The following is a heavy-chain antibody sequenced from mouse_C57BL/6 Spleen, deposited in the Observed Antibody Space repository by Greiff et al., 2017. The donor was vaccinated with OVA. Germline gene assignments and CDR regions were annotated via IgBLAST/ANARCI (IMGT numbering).Heavy chain of an antibody. J-gene: IGHJ4*01. D-gene: IGHD2-4*01. CDR1: GFTFSDYG. Sequence: EVKVVESGGGLVKPGGSLKFSCAASGFTFSDYGMHWVRQAPEKGLEWVAYISSGSSTIYYADTVKGRFTISRDNAKNTLFLQMTSLRSEDTAMYYCARADYAGEFYAMDYWGQGTSVTVSS. V-gene: IGHV5-17*01. CDR3: ARADYAGEFYAMDY. CDR2: ISSGSSTI.